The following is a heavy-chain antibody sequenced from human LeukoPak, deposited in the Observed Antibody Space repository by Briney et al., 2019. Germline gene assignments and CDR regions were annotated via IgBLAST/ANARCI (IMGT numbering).Heavy chain of an antibody. J-gene: IGHJ4*02. CDR1: GFTFSSYG. CDR2: ISYDGSNK. Sequence: GGSLRLSCAASGFTFSSYGMHWVRQAPGKGLEWVAVISYDGSNKYCADSVKGRFTISRDNSKNTLYLQMNSLRAEDTAVYYCAKAGGDGDYGFGFDYWGQGTLVTVSS. V-gene: IGHV3-30*18. D-gene: IGHD4-17*01. CDR3: AKAGGDGDYGFGFDY.